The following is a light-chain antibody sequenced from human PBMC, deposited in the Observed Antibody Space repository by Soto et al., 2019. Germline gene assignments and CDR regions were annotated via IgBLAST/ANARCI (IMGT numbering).Light chain of an antibody. CDR3: QDYSDNSWT. CDR2: DAS. Sequence: DIQLTQSPSSLSASVGDRVTITCRVSQGISSYLNWYRQKPGKAPKLMIYDASNLETGVPSRFSGSGSGTDFTFTISSLQPEDIATYYCQDYSDNSWTFGQGTKVDIK. J-gene: IGKJ1*01. CDR1: QGISSY. V-gene: IGKV1-33*01.